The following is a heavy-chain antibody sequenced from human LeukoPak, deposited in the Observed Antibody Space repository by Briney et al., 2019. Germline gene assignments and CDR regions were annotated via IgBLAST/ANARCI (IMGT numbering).Heavy chain of an antibody. J-gene: IGHJ4*02. V-gene: IGHV3-23*01. D-gene: IGHD4-17*01. CDR3: ARDPGDYGDYGLVY. CDR2: ISGSGGST. Sequence: GGSLRLSCAASGFTVSTYVMSWVRQAPGKGLEWVSAISGSGGSTYYADSVKGRFTISRDNSKNTLYLQMNSLRAEDTAVYYCARDPGDYGDYGLVYWGQGTLVTVSS. CDR1: GFTVSTYV.